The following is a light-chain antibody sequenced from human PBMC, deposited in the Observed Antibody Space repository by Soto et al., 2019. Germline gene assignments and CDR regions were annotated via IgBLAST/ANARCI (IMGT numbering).Light chain of an antibody. Sequence: QLVLTQPASVSGSPGQSITTSCTGTSSDVGSYNLVSWYQQHPGKAPKLMIYEGSKRPSGVSNRFSGSKSGNTASLTISGLQAEDEADYYCCSYAGSPWVFGGGTKLTVL. CDR2: EGS. CDR1: SSDVGSYNL. V-gene: IGLV2-23*01. J-gene: IGLJ3*02. CDR3: CSYAGSPWV.